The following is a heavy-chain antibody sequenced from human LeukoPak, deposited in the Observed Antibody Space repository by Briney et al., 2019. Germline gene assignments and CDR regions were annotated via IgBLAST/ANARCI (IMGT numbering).Heavy chain of an antibody. CDR1: GYTFTSYG. CDR2: ISAYNGNT. CDR3: ARGLQWELLNAFDI. J-gene: IGHJ3*02. V-gene: IGHV1-18*01. Sequence: WASVTVSCKASGYTFTSYGISWVRQAPGQGLEWMGWISAYNGNTNYAQKLQGRVTMTTDTSTSTAYMELRSLRSDDTAVYYCARGLQWELLNAFDIWGQGTMVTVSS. D-gene: IGHD1-26*01.